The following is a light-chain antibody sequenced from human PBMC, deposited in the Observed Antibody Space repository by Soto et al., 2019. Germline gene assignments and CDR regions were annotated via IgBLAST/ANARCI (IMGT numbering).Light chain of an antibody. V-gene: IGLV1-44*01. CDR2: SNN. Sequence: QSVLTQPPSASGTPWQRVTISCSGSSSNIGSNTVNWYQQLPGTAPKLLIYSNNQRPSGVPDRFSGSKSGTSASLAISGLQSEDEADYYCAAWDVSLNGLVFGTGTKVTVL. CDR3: AAWDVSLNGLV. CDR1: SSNIGSNT. J-gene: IGLJ1*01.